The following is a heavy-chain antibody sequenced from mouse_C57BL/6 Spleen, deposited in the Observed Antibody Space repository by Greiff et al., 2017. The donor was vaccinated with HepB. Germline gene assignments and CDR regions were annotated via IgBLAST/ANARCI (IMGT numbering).Heavy chain of an antibody. Sequence: EVKLEESGPGLVKPSQSLSLTCSVTGYSITSGYYWNWIRQSPGNKLEWMGYISYDGSNNYNPSLKNRISITRDTSKNQFFLKLNSVTTEDTATYYCAREEYYFDYWGQGTTLTVSS. J-gene: IGHJ2*01. V-gene: IGHV3-6*01. CDR1: GYSITSGYY. CDR2: ISYDGSN. CDR3: AREEYYFDY.